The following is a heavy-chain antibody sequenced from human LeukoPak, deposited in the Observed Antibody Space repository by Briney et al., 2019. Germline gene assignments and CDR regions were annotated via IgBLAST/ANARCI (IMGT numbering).Heavy chain of an antibody. CDR2: IIPIFGTA. V-gene: IGHV1-69*01. J-gene: IGHJ4*02. Sequence: ASVKVSCKASGGTFSSYAISWVRQAPGQGLKWMGGIIPIFGTANYAQKFQGRVTITADESTSTAYMELSSLRSEDTAVYYCARIGPSIAARQIFDYWGQGTLVTVSS. D-gene: IGHD6-6*01. CDR1: GGTFSSYA. CDR3: ARIGPSIAARQIFDY.